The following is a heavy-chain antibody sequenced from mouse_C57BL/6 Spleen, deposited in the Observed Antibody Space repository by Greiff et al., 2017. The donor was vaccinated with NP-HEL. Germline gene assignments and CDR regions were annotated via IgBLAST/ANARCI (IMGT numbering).Heavy chain of an antibody. CDR2: IYPGDGDT. CDR3: AREGLTGTGAMDY. Sequence: VQLQQSGPELVKPGASVKISCKASGYAFSSSWMNWIKQRPGKGLEWIGRIYPGDGDTNYNGKFKGKATLTADKSSSTAYMQLSSLTSEDSAVYFCAREGLTGTGAMDYWGQGTSVTVSS. J-gene: IGHJ4*01. D-gene: IGHD4-1*01. V-gene: IGHV1-82*01. CDR1: GYAFSSSW.